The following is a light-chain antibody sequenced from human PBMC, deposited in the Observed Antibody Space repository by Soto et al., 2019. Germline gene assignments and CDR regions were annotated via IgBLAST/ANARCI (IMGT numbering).Light chain of an antibody. CDR2: DAS. CDR3: QQYDHPPYT. V-gene: IGKV1-33*01. Sequence: DIPMTQSPSSLSASVGDRVTITCQASQDISNYLNWYQQKPGKAPKLLIYDASNLERGVPSRFSGSGSGTDFSLTVDSLQPEDTATYYCQQYDHPPYTFGQGTKLEIK. J-gene: IGKJ2*01. CDR1: QDISNY.